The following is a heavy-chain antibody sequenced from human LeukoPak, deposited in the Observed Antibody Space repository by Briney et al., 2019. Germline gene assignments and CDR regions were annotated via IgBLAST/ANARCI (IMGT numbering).Heavy chain of an antibody. CDR1: GGSISSYY. CDR3: ARAPGEQLVPDAFDI. J-gene: IGHJ3*02. Sequence: SETLSLTCTVSGGSISSYYWSWLRQPPGKGLEGIGYIYYSGSTNYNPSLKSRVTISVDTSKNQFSLKLSSVTAADTAVYYCARAPGEQLVPDAFDIWGQGTMVTVSS. V-gene: IGHV4-59*01. D-gene: IGHD6-13*01. CDR2: IYYSGST.